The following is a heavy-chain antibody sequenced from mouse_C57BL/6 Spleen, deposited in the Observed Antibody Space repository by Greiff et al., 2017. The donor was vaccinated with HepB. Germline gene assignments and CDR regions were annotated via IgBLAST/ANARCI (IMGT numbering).Heavy chain of an antibody. D-gene: IGHD4-1*01. V-gene: IGHV1-64*01. CDR2: IHPNSGST. CDR1: GYTFTSYW. CDR3: AREGVGRAWFAY. J-gene: IGHJ3*01. Sequence: VQLQQPGAELVKPGASVKLSCKASGYTFTSYWMHWVKQRPGQGLEWIGMIHPNSGSTNYNEKFKSKATLTVDKSSSTAYMQISSLTSEDSAVYYCAREGVGRAWFAYWGQGTLVTVSA.